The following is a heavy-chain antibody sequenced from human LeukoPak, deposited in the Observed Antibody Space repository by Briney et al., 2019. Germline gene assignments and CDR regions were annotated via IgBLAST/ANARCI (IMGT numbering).Heavy chain of an antibody. V-gene: IGHV3-23*01. Sequence: PGGSLRLSCAASGFTFSSYAMSWVRQAPGKGLEWVSAISGSGGSTYYADSVKGRFTISGDNSKNTLYLQMNSLRAEDTAVYYCAKTGKRPGYCSSTSCQAGMGVWGKGTTVTVSS. J-gene: IGHJ6*04. D-gene: IGHD2-2*01. CDR1: GFTFSSYA. CDR3: AKTGKRPGYCSSTSCQAGMGV. CDR2: ISGSGGST.